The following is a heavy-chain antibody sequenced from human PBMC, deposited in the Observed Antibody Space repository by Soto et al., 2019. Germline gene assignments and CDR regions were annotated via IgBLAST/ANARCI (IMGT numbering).Heavy chain of an antibody. CDR1: GFTFSSYG. V-gene: IGHV3-33*01. Sequence: GGSLRLSCAASGFTFSSYGMHWVRQAPGKGLEWVAVIWYDGSNKYYADSVKGRFTISRDNSKNTLYLQMNSLRAEDTAVYYCARDRYCSAGSCYGDYYFDYWGQGTLVTVSS. D-gene: IGHD2-15*01. CDR3: ARDRYCSAGSCYGDYYFDY. J-gene: IGHJ4*02. CDR2: IWYDGSNK.